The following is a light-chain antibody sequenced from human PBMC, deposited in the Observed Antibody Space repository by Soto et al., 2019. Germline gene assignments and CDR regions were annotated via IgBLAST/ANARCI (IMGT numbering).Light chain of an antibody. CDR3: AAWDDTLNGPYVV. Sequence: QSVLTQPPSASGTPGQRVTMSCSGSSSNIGSNVINWYQQLPGTAPKLLIYSDNQRPPGVPDRFSGSKSGTSASLAISGLQSEDEADYYCAAWDDTLNGPYVVFGGGTQLTVL. J-gene: IGLJ2*01. CDR2: SDN. V-gene: IGLV1-44*01. CDR1: SSNIGSNV.